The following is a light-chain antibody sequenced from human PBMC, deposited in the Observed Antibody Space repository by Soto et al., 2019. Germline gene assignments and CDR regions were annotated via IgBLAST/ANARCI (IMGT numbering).Light chain of an antibody. CDR2: DAS. CDR1: HGVSSY. CDR3: QHRSIWPVS. J-gene: IGKJ5*01. Sequence: EILLTQSRATLSLSPGERASLSCRASHGVSSYLAWYQQKPVQAPRLLIFDASNRATGIPTRFSGSGSGTDFTLTISSLEPEDFAVYYCQHRSIWPVSFGQGTRLEIK. V-gene: IGKV3-11*01.